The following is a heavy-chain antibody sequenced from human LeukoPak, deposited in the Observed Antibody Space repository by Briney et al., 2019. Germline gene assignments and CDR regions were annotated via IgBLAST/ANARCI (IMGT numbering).Heavy chain of an antibody. CDR1: GLTFSSYA. Sequence: GGSLRLSCAASGLTFSSYAMSWVRQAPGKGLEWVSAISGSGGSTYYADSVKGRFTISRDNSKNTLYLQMNSLRGEDTAVYYCAKNHIVVVVAANGLFDYWGQGTLVTVSS. CDR3: AKNHIVVVVAANGLFDY. D-gene: IGHD2-15*01. J-gene: IGHJ4*02. CDR2: ISGSGGST. V-gene: IGHV3-23*01.